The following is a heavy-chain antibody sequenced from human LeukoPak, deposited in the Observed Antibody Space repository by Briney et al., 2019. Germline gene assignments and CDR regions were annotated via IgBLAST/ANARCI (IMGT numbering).Heavy chain of an antibody. J-gene: IGHJ3*02. Sequence: GGSLRLSCAASGFTFSRYSMNWVRQAPGKGLEWVSSISGSSSYIYYADSVKGRFTISRHNAKNSLYLQMNSLRAEDTAVYYCARVSAGVIGMKDVFDIWGQGTMVTVS. CDR1: GFTFSRYS. CDR2: ISGSSSYI. CDR3: ARVSAGVIGMKDVFDI. D-gene: IGHD3-16*02. V-gene: IGHV3-21*01.